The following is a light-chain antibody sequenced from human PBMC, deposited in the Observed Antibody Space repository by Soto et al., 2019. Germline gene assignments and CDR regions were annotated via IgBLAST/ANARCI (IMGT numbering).Light chain of an antibody. CDR1: QSVRSN. CDR2: GAS. CDR3: QQYNNWPIT. Sequence: EVVMTQSPATLSVSPGERVTLSCRASQSVRSNLAWYQQKPGQSPRLLIYGASTRATGIPARFSGSGSGTEFTLTISSLQSEDFEIYYCQQYNNWPITFGQGTRLEIK. V-gene: IGKV3-15*01. J-gene: IGKJ5*01.